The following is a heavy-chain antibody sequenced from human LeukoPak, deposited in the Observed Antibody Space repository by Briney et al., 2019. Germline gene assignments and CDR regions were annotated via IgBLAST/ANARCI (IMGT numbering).Heavy chain of an antibody. V-gene: IGHV4-59*11. D-gene: IGHD2-8*01. Sequence: PSGTLSLTCTVSGGSISSHYWSWIRQPPGKGLEWIGYIYYSGSTNYNPSLKSRVTISVDTSKNQFSLKLSSVTAADTAVYYCARGLMVLNWFDPWGQGTLVTVSS. CDR2: IYYSGST. CDR1: GGSISSHY. CDR3: ARGLMVLNWFDP. J-gene: IGHJ5*02.